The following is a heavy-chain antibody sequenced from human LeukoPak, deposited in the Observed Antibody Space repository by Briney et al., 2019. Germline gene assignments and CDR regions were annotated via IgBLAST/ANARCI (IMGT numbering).Heavy chain of an antibody. J-gene: IGHJ6*03. Sequence: GESLKISCKGSGYSFTTYWIGWVRQMPGKGLEWMGIIYPGDLDIRYSPSFEGQVTISADKSISTAYLQWNTLKASDTAMYYCARGQADCSGGSCYSYYYYMDVWGKGTTVTISS. CDR3: ARGQADCSGGSCYSYYYYMDV. D-gene: IGHD2-15*01. CDR2: IYPGDLDI. CDR1: GYSFTTYW. V-gene: IGHV5-51*01.